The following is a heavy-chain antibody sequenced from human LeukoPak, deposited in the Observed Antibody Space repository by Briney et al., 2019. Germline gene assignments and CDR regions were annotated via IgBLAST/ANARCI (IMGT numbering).Heavy chain of an antibody. CDR1: GGSISSSNW. V-gene: IGHV4-4*02. J-gene: IGHJ4*02. Sequence: PSETLSLTCAVSGGSISSSNWWSWVRQPPGKGLEWIGEIYQSGSTNYDPSLKSRLTISVDKSKNQFSLKLSSVTAADTAVYYCARRVGYYYDRSGYLDYWGQGTLVTVSS. CDR3: ARRVGYYYDRSGYLDY. CDR2: IYQSGST. D-gene: IGHD3-22*01.